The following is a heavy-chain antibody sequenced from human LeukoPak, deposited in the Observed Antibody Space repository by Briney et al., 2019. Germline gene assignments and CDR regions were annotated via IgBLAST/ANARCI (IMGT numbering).Heavy chain of an antibody. Sequence: GGSLRLSCTASGLTFSTSGFNWVCQAPGKGLEWVASIGPTGSDRYHADSIKGRFTISRDNANNFLYLQMNSLRAEDTAVYYCATETNGRHYDYWGQGTLLTVSS. J-gene: IGHJ4*02. D-gene: IGHD1-14*01. V-gene: IGHV3-21*06. CDR3: ATETNGRHYDY. CDR2: IGPTGSDR. CDR1: GLTFSTSG.